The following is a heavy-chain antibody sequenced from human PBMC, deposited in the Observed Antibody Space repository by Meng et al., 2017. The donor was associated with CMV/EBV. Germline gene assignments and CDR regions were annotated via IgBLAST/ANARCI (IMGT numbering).Heavy chain of an antibody. Sequence: QITLKESGPTLAKPTQTLTLTCTFSGFALSTSGVGVGWIRQPPGKALEWLALIYWDDDKRYSPSLKSRLTITKDTSKNQVVLTMTNMDPVDTATYYCARIAAAGRFGYWGQGTLVTVSS. CDR1: GFALSTSGVG. J-gene: IGHJ4*02. V-gene: IGHV2-5*02. D-gene: IGHD6-13*01. CDR3: ARIAAAGRFGY. CDR2: IYWDDDK.